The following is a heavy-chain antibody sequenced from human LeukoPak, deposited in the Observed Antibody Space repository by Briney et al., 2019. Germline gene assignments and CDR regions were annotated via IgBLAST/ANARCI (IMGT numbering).Heavy chain of an antibody. CDR3: ARDRYDFWSGYSYLY. J-gene: IGHJ4*02. V-gene: IGHV1-18*01. CDR1: GYTFTSYG. CDR2: ISAYNGNT. D-gene: IGHD3-3*01. Sequence: ASVKVSCKASGYTFTSYGISWVRQAPGQGLEWMGWISAYNGNTNYAQKLQGRVTMTTDTSTSTAYMELRSLRSDDTAVYYCARDRYDFWSGYSYLYWGQGTLVTASS.